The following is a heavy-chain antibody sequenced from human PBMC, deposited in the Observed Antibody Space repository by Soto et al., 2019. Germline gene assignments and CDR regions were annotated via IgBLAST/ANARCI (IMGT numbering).Heavy chain of an antibody. V-gene: IGHV3-11*01. CDR2: ISSSGSTI. J-gene: IGHJ4*02. CDR3: ARDLGRYFDWLVFDY. Sequence: GGSLRLSCAASGFTFSDYYMSWIRQAPGKGLEWVSYISSSGSTIYYADSVKGRFTISRDNAKNSLYLQMNSLRAEDTAVYYCARDLGRYFDWLVFDYWGQGTLVTVSS. CDR1: GFTFSDYY. D-gene: IGHD3-9*01.